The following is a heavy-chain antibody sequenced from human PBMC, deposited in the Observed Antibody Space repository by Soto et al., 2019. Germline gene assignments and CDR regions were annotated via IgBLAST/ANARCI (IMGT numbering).Heavy chain of an antibody. D-gene: IGHD3-22*01. CDR3: ATPVISSVQVQGYFDY. CDR1: GGTFSSYA. J-gene: IGHJ4*02. Sequence: SVKVSCKASGGTFSSYAISWVRQAPGQGLEWMGGIIPIFGTANYAQKFQGRVTITADKSTSTAYMELSSLRSEDTAVYYCATPVISSVQVQGYFDYWGQGTLVTVSS. V-gene: IGHV1-69*06. CDR2: IIPIFGTA.